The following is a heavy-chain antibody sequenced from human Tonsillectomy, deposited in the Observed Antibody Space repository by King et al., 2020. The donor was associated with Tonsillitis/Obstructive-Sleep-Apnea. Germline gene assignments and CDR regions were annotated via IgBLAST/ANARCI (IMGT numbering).Heavy chain of an antibody. J-gene: IGHJ4*02. CDR1: GYTFTSYY. CDR2: INPSGGST. CDR3: AGDGGGYVRCCYFGY. V-gene: IGHV1-46*01. Sequence: VQLVESGAEVKKPGASVKVSCKASGYTFTSYYMHWVRQAPGQGLEWMGIINPSGGSTSYAQKFKGRVTMTRDTSTGTVYMELSSLRSEDTAVYYCAGDGGGYVRCCYFGYCGEGAPGTAS. D-gene: IGHD5-12*01.